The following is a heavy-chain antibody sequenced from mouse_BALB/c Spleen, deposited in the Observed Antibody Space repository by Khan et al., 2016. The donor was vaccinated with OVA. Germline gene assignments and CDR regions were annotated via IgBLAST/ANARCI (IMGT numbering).Heavy chain of an antibody. CDR1: GYTFTNYG. CDR2: INTYTGEP. V-gene: IGHV9-1*02. CDR3: ARGASYWYFDV. J-gene: IGHJ1*01. Sequence: QIQLVQSGPELKKPGETVKIYCKASGYTFTNYGMNWVKQAPGKGLKWMGWINTYTGEPTYTDDFKGRFAFSLETSASTAYLQINNLKNEDMATYFCARGASYWYFDVWGAGTTVTVSS.